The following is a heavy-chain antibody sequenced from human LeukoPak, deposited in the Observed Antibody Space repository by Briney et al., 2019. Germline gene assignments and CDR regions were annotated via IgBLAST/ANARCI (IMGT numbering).Heavy chain of an antibody. CDR1: GFTFSSYG. CDR2: ISYDGSNK. J-gene: IGHJ4*02. D-gene: IGHD1-1*01. V-gene: IGHV3-30*18. Sequence: GGSLRLSCAASGFTFSSYGMHWVRQAPGKGLEWVAVISYDGSNKYYEDSVKGRFTTSRDNSKNTLYLQMNGLRAEDTAVYYCAKDWQLVDYWGQGTLVTVSS. CDR3: AKDWQLVDY.